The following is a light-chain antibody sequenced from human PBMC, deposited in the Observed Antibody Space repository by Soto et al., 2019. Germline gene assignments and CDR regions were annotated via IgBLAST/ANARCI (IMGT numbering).Light chain of an antibody. CDR1: SSDVGGYNY. J-gene: IGLJ3*02. Sequence: QSVLTQPRSVSGSPGQSVTISCTGTSSDVGGYNYVSWYQQHPGKAPKLMIYDVSKRPSGVPDRFSGSKSGNTASLTISGLQAEDEADYYCCSYAGNYGFEFGGGTKVTVL. CDR3: CSYAGNYGFE. V-gene: IGLV2-11*01. CDR2: DVS.